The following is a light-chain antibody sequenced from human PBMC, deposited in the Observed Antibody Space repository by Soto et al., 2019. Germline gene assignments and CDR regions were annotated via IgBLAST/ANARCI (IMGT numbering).Light chain of an antibody. V-gene: IGLV2-23*03. J-gene: IGLJ2*01. CDR2: EGS. CDR3: CSYEGSSTFGV. Sequence: QSALTQPASASGSPGQSITISCTGTSSDVGSYNLVSWYQQHPGKAPKLMIYEGSKRPSGVSNRFSGSKSGNTASLTISGLQAEDEADYYCCSYEGSSTFGVFGGGTKLTVL. CDR1: SSDVGSYNL.